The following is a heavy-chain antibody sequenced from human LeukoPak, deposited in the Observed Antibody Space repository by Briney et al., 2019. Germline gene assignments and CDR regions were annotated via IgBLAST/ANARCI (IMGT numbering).Heavy chain of an antibody. CDR2: IGGTGGNI. CDR3: VRDNYSYRLDV. J-gene: IGHJ4*02. D-gene: IGHD2-21*01. Sequence: PGGSLRLSCATSGLSLSNYAMYWVRQAPGKGLEWVSAIGGTGGNIFYRDSVKGRFTISRDNSKNTLYLHMNSLRAEDTAIYFCVRDNYSYRLDVWGQGTLVTVSS. V-gene: IGHV3-23*01. CDR1: GLSLSNYA.